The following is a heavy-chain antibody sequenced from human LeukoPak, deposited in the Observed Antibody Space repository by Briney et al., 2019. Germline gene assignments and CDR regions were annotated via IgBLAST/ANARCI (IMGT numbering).Heavy chain of an antibody. V-gene: IGHV3-74*01. D-gene: IGHD3-10*01. Sequence: LAGGSLRLSCAAPGFTFSSYWMHWVRHVPGKGLVWVACINEHGSITDYADSVKDRFTVSRDNAWNTLYLQMNSLRAEDTAVYYCARDVAGSGSLWGQGTLITVSS. CDR1: GFTFSSYW. J-gene: IGHJ4*02. CDR3: ARDVAGSGSL. CDR2: INEHGSIT.